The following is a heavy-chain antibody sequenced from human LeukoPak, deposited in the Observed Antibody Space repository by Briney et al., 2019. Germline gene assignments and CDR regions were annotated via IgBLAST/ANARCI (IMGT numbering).Heavy chain of an antibody. V-gene: IGHV4-39*07. CDR3: ARVDTAMVTSLFFDY. D-gene: IGHD5-18*01. Sequence: PSETLSLTCSVSGGSISSSSYYWGWIRQPPGKGLEWIGSINYSGSTYYKPSLKSRVTISVDTSKNQFSLKLSSVTAADTAVYYCARVDTAMVTSLFFDYWGQGTLVTVSS. CDR2: INYSGST. CDR1: GGSISSSSYY. J-gene: IGHJ4*02.